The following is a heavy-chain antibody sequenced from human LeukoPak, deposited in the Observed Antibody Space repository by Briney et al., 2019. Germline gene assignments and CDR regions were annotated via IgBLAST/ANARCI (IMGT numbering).Heavy chain of an antibody. V-gene: IGHV4-30-4*08. J-gene: IGHJ3*02. CDR2: IYYSGST. Sequence: SETLSLTCTVSGGSISSGDYYWSWIRQPPGKGLEWIGYIYYSGSTYYNPSLKSRVTISVDTSKNQFSLKLSSVTAADTAVYYCARDLVWSSSSHAFDIWGQGTMVTVSS. D-gene: IGHD6-6*01. CDR3: ARDLVWSSSSHAFDI. CDR1: GGSISSGDYY.